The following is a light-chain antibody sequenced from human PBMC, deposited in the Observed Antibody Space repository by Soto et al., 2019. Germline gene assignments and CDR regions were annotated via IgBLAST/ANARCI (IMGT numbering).Light chain of an antibody. CDR1: SGSVSTSYY. CDR2: STN. V-gene: IGLV8-61*01. Sequence: TVVTQEPSFSVSPGGTVTLTCGLNSGSVSTSYYPSWYQQTPGQAPRTLIYSTNTRSSGVPDRFSGSILGNKAALTITGAQADDESDYYCVLYVGSGISVFGGGTKVTVL. J-gene: IGLJ2*01. CDR3: VLYVGSGISV.